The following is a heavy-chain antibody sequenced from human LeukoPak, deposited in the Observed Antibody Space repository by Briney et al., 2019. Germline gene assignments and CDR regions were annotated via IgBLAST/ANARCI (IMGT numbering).Heavy chain of an antibody. CDR3: CHSLTGRTGTFDV. CDR2: TYYRSKWFD. V-gene: IGHV6-1*01. D-gene: IGHD1-20*01. J-gene: IGHJ3*01. Sequence: SQTLSLTCAISGDSVSNNSAAWNWIGQSPSRGLEWLGRTYYRSKWFDDYAPSVKSRIMINPDTSKNHLSLQLSSVTPEDTAVYYCCHSLTGRTGTFDVWGQGTVVTVSS. CDR1: GDSVSNNSAA.